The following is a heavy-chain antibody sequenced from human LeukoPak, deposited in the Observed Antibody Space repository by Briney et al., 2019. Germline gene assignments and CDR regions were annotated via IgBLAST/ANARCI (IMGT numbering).Heavy chain of an antibody. CDR2: ISSSGSTT. D-gene: IGHD6-19*01. Sequence: GGSLRLSCAASGFSFSSYEMHWVRQAPGKGLEWVSDISSSGSTTYYADSVRGRFTTSRGNAKNLLYLQMHSLRAEDTAIYYCSLLAVASPQDYWGQGTLVTVSS. J-gene: IGHJ4*02. V-gene: IGHV3-48*03. CDR3: SLLAVASPQDY. CDR1: GFSFSSYE.